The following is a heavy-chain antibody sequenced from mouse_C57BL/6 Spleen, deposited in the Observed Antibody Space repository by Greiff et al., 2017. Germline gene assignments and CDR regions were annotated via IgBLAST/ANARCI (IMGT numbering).Heavy chain of an antibody. CDR3: TRDLPYGNYFDY. J-gene: IGHJ2*01. D-gene: IGHD2-1*01. CDR2: ISSGGDYI. CDR1: GFTFSSYA. Sequence: EVHLVESGAGLVKPGGSLKLSCAASGFTFSSYAMSWVRQTPEKRLEWVAYISSGGDYIYYADTVKGRFTISRDNARNTLYLQMSSLKSEDTAMYYCTRDLPYGNYFDYWGQGTTLTVSS. V-gene: IGHV5-9-1*02.